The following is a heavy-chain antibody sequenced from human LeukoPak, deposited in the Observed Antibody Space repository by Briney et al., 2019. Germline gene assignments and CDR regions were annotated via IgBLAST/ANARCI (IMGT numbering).Heavy chain of an antibody. D-gene: IGHD5-18*01. CDR1: GYTFTNYG. Sequence: ATVKVSCKASGYTFTNYGISWVRQAPGQGLEWMGWISAYNGNRNYAQKLQGRVTMTADTSTSTAYMELTSLRSDDTAVYYCARDLASYDGPYSGHLDYWGQGTLVTVSS. V-gene: IGHV1-18*01. CDR2: ISAYNGNR. J-gene: IGHJ4*02. CDR3: ARDLASYDGPYSGHLDY.